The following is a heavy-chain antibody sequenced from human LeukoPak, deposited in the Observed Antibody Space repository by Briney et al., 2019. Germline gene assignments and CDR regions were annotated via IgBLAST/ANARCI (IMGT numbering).Heavy chain of an antibody. D-gene: IGHD3-22*01. Sequence: GGSLRLSCAASGFTFSSYAMSWVRQAPGKGLEWVSAISGSGGSTYHADSVKGRFTISRDSSKNTLYLQMNSLRAEDTAVYYCARGSGYFLDFDYWGQGTLVTVSS. CDR1: GFTFSSYA. CDR2: ISGSGGST. CDR3: ARGSGYFLDFDY. J-gene: IGHJ4*02. V-gene: IGHV3-23*01.